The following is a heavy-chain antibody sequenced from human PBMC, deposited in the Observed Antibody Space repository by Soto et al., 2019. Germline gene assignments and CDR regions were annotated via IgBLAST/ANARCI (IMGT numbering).Heavy chain of an antibody. D-gene: IGHD2-2*01. Sequence: QLQLQESGPGLVKPSETLSLTCTVSGGSIRDDRYYWGWIRQPPGKGLEWIGSIYYSGTSSYNPSLKSRVTMSVDTSKKQLSLRLSSVTAADTAVYYCARLHCDSPNCVPLDPWGQGTLVIVSS. CDR1: GGSIRDDRYY. V-gene: IGHV4-39*01. CDR2: IYYSGTS. J-gene: IGHJ5*02. CDR3: ARLHCDSPNCVPLDP.